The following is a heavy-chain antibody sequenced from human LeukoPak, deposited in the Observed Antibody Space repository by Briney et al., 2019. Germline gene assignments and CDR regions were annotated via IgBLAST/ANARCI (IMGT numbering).Heavy chain of an antibody. CDR2: ISGSGSFT. CDR3: ARGGDFGVVTDY. J-gene: IGHJ4*02. Sequence: GGSLRLSCTASGFTFDSYPMTWVRQAPGKGLEWVSLISGSGSFTLYSDPVKGRFAISRDNAKNSLYLQMNSLRVDDTAVYYCARGGDFGVVTDYWGQGNGVTGSS. D-gene: IGHD3-3*01. CDR1: GFTFDSYP. V-gene: IGHV3-21*01.